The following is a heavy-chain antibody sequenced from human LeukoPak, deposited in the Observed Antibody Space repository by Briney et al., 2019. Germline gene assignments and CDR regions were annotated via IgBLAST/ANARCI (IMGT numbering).Heavy chain of an antibody. Sequence: PGGSLRLSCAVSGFTFFSYGMHWVRQAPGKGLGWVAVISYDGSKKYYADSVKGRFTITRDNSKNTLYLQMNSLRAEDTAVFYCAKLCGYYSPRELLSESVSGFDIWGQGTMVTVSS. CDR1: GFTFFSYG. CDR2: ISYDGSKK. D-gene: IGHD2-15*01. V-gene: IGHV3-30*18. J-gene: IGHJ3*02. CDR3: AKLCGYYSPRELLSESVSGFDI.